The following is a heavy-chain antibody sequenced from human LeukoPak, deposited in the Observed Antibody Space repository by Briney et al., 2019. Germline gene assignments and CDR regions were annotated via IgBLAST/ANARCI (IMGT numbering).Heavy chain of an antibody. D-gene: IGHD2-2*02. Sequence: SETLSLTCAVYGGSFSGYYWSWIRQPPGKGLEWIGEINHSGSTNYNPSLKSRVTISVDTSKNQFSLKLSSVTAADTAVYYCARGRDYEGEAFVVVPAAIPEGKYYFDYWGQGTLVTVSS. CDR2: INHSGST. CDR1: GGSFSGYY. V-gene: IGHV4-34*01. CDR3: ARGRDYEGEAFVVVPAAIPEGKYYFDY. J-gene: IGHJ4*02.